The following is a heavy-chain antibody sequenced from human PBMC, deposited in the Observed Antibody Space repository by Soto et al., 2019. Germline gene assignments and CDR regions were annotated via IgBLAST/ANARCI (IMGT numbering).Heavy chain of an antibody. Sequence: ASVKVSCKASGYTFTGYYMHWVRQAPGQGLEWMGWINPNSGGTNYAQKFQGWVTMTRDTSISTAYMELSRLRSDDTAVYYCARDNLWLYSQHYYYYGMDVWGQGTTVTVSS. D-gene: IGHD2-21*01. CDR2: INPNSGGT. J-gene: IGHJ6*02. V-gene: IGHV1-2*04. CDR1: GYTFTGYY. CDR3: ARDNLWLYSQHYYYYGMDV.